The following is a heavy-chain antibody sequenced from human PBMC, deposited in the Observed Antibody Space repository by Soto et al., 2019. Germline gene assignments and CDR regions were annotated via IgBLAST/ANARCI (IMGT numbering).Heavy chain of an antibody. J-gene: IGHJ4*02. D-gene: IGHD2-2*01. V-gene: IGHV3-21*01. CDR2: ISSSSSYI. CDR3: ARAFTPDNIVVVPAANDY. CDR1: GCTFSSYS. Sequence: GGSRRLSCAASGCTFSSYSMNWVRQAPGKGLEWVSSISSSSSYIYYADSVKGRFTISRDNAKNSLYLQMNSLRAEDTAVYYCARAFTPDNIVVVPAANDYWGQGTLVTVSS.